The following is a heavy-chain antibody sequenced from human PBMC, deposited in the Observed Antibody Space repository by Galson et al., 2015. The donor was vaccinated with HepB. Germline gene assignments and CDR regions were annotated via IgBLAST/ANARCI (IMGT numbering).Heavy chain of an antibody. CDR2: ISSNGGST. D-gene: IGHD3-10*01. CDR3: ARRETRGGYYYYMDV. V-gene: IGHV3-64*01. J-gene: IGHJ6*03. CDR1: GFTFSSYA. Sequence: SLRLSCAASGFTFSSYAMHWVRQAPGKGLEYVSAISSNGGSTYYANSVKGRFTISRDNSKNTLYLQMGSMRAEDMAVYYCARRETRGGYYYYMDVWGKGTTVTVSS.